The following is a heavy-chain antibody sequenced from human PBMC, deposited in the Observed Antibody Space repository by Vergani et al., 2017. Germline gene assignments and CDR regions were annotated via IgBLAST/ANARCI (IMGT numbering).Heavy chain of an antibody. D-gene: IGHD1-7*01. Sequence: QVQLVQSGAEVKKPGASVKVSCKASGYTFTSYAMHWVRQAPGQRLEWMGGINAGNGNTKYSQKFQGRVTITRDTSASTAYMELSSLRSEDTAVYYCARSTSPWNWNYPDRYAFDIWGQGTMVTVSS. V-gene: IGHV1-3*01. J-gene: IGHJ3*02. CDR3: ARSTSPWNWNYPDRYAFDI. CDR2: INAGNGNT. CDR1: GYTFTSYA.